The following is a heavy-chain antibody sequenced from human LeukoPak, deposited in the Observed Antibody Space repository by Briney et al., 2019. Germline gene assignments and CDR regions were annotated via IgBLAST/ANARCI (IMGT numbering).Heavy chain of an antibody. CDR3: ARDCSGGSCYYYYGMDV. D-gene: IGHD2-15*01. CDR1: GGTFTSYG. J-gene: IGHJ6*02. V-gene: IGHV1-18*01. CDR2: ISAYNGNT. Sequence: ASVKVSCKASGGTFTSYGISWVRQAPGQGLEWMGWISAYNGNTNYAQKLQGRVTMTTDTSTSTAYMELRSLRSDDTAVYYCARDCSGGSCYYYYGMDVWGQGTTVTVSS.